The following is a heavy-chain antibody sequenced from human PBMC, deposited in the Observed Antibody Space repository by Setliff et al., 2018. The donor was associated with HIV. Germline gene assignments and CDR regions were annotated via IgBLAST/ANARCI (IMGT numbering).Heavy chain of an antibody. J-gene: IGHJ5*02. CDR2: IYTSGGV. V-gene: IGHV4-4*07. CDR3: ARWRHSSTWYMGFDP. Sequence: SETLSLTCIVSGDSMNTYYWSWIRQPDGKGPEWIGRIYTSGGVTYNPSLESRVTISVDTSKNQFSLKLTSVTAADTAVYYCARWRHSSTWYMGFDPWGRGILVTVSS. CDR1: GDSMNTYY. D-gene: IGHD6-13*01.